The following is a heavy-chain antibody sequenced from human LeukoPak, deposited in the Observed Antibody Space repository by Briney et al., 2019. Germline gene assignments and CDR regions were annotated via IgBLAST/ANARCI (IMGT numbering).Heavy chain of an antibody. CDR2: INSDDSSI. J-gene: IGHJ6*03. Sequence: GGSLRLSCVVSGFTFSKYWMHWVRQAPGKGLVWVSRINSDDSSITYADSVKGRFTISRDNARNTLYLQMSSLRAEDTAVYYCARAPYCSITTCSSDYYYYYYMDVWGKGTTVTISS. CDR1: GFTFSKYW. D-gene: IGHD2-2*01. V-gene: IGHV3-74*01. CDR3: ARAPYCSITTCSSDYYYYYYMDV.